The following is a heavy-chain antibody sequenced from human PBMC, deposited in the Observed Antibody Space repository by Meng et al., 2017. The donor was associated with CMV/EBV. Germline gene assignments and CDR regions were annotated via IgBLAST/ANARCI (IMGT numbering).Heavy chain of an antibody. CDR2: IYSGGST. CDR3: ARGGTTSYPYGMDV. V-gene: IGHV3-53*01. J-gene: IGHJ6*02. D-gene: IGHD4-11*01. CDR1: GFTVSSNY. Sequence: SCAASGFTVSSNYMSWVRQAPGKGLEWVSVIYSGGSTYYADSVKGRFTISRDNSKNTLYLQMNSLRAEDTAVYYCARGGTTSYPYGMDVWGQGTTVTVSS.